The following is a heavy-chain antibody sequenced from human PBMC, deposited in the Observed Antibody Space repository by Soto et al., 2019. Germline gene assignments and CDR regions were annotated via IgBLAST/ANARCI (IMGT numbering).Heavy chain of an antibody. CDR1: GFTFGSYP. D-gene: IGHD6-13*01. CDR2: ISTNGDST. J-gene: IGHJ4*02. CDR3: AREGMSRPRWVFDY. Sequence: EVQLVESGGGLVQPGGSLRLSCAASGFTFGSYPMHWVRQAPGKRLESVSAISTNGDSTFYANSVKGRFTISRDNAKNTLYLQMGSRRADEMGVYFCAREGMSRPRWVFDYWGQGTMGTASS. V-gene: IGHV3-64*01.